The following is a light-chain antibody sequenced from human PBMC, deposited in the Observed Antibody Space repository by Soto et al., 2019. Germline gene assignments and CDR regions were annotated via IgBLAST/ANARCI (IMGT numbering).Light chain of an antibody. CDR1: SSSIGAGYD. CDR3: QSYDSRLTAYV. J-gene: IGLJ1*01. Sequence: QSVLTQPPSVSGAPGQRVTISCTGSSSSIGAGYDVHWYHQLPGAAPKLLVSGNNNRPSGVPDRFSASKSGTSASLAITGLQTEDEAQYYCQSYDSRLTAYVFGTGTKLTLL. CDR2: GNN. V-gene: IGLV1-40*01.